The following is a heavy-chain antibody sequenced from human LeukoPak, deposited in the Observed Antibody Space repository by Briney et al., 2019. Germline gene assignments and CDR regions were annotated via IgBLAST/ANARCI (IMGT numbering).Heavy chain of an antibody. V-gene: IGHV3-74*01. CDR1: GFSSSSYR. J-gene: IGHJ5*02. CDR2: INADGRST. D-gene: IGHD3-3*01. Sequence: GGSLRLSCAASGFSSSSYRMHWVRQAPGKGLVWVSGINADGRSTRYADSVKGRFTLSRDNAKNTLYLQMNGLRGEDTAVYYCAREPYSDSWFDPWXXXALVTVSS. CDR3: AREPYSDSWFDP.